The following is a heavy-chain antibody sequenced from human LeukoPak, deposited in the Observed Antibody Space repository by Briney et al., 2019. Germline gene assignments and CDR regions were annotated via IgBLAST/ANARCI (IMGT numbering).Heavy chain of an antibody. J-gene: IGHJ4*02. CDR1: GFIFSNYA. CDR3: AKAIHSSSSGVVDY. CDR2: IRYDGSNK. V-gene: IGHV3-30*02. Sequence: PGGSLRLSCAASGFIFSNYAMHWVRQAPGKGLEWVTFIRYDGSNKYYAESVKGRFTISSDNSKNTLYLQMNSLRAEDTAVYYCAKAIHSSSSGVVDYWDQGTLVTVSS. D-gene: IGHD6-6*01.